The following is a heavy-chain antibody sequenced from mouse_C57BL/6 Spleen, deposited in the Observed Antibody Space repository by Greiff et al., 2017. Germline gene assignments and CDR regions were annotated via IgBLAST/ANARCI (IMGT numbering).Heavy chain of an antibody. CDR2: IDPSDSYT. CDR1: GYTFTSYW. V-gene: IGHV1-59*01. J-gene: IGHJ4*01. CDR3: SRRGSVYYSMDY. Sequence: QVQLQQPGAELVRPGTSVKLSCKASGYTFTSYWMHWVKQRPGQGLEWIGVIDPSDSYTNYNQKFKGKATLTVDTSSSTAYMQLRSLTSEDSAVYYCSRRGSVYYSMDYRGQGTSLTVSS.